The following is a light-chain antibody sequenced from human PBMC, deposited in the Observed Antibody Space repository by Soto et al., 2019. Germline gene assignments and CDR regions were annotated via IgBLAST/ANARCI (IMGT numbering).Light chain of an antibody. CDR2: GAS. CDR1: QSVSNN. CDR3: QQYNDWPRT. Sequence: EIVMTQSPATLSVSPGERATLSCRASQSVSNNLAWYQQTPGQAPRLLIYGASTRATGIPARFSGSGSGTEFTLTINSLQSEDFAVYYCQQYNDWPRTFGQGTKVEIK. V-gene: IGKV3-15*01. J-gene: IGKJ1*01.